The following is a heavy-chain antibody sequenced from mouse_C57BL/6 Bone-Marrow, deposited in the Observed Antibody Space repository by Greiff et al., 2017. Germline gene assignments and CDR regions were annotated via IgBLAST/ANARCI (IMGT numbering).Heavy chain of an antibody. J-gene: IGHJ2*01. CDR1: GYTFTSYW. CDR2: IDPNSGGT. Sequence: VQRVESGAELVKPGASVKLSCKASGYTFTSYWMHWVKQRPGRGLEWIGRIDPNSGGTKYNEKFKSKATLTVDKPSSTAYMQLSSLTSEDSAVYYCARWRGGYYWGYYFDYWGQGTTLTVSS. CDR3: ARWRGGYYWGYYFDY. D-gene: IGHD2-3*01. V-gene: IGHV1-72*01.